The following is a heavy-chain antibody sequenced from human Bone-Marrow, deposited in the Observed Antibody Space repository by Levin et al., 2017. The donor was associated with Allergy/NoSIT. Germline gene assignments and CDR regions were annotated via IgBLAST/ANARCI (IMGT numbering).Heavy chain of an antibody. J-gene: IGHJ4*02. CDR1: GFTFNTYW. Sequence: GESLKISCATSGFTFNTYWMHWVRQAPGKGLVWVSRINTVGSTTNYVDSVKGRFTISRDHAKNTLYLQMNSLRAEDTAVYYCARDSVSGSGSTDYWGQGTLVTVSS. CDR2: INTVGSTT. D-gene: IGHD3-10*01. CDR3: ARDSVSGSGSTDY. V-gene: IGHV3-74*01.